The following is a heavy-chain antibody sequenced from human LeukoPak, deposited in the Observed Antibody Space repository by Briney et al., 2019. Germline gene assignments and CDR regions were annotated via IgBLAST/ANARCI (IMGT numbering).Heavy chain of an antibody. Sequence: PGRSLRLSCAASGFTFDDYAMHWVRQAPGKGLEWFSGISWNSGSIGYADSVKGRFTISRDNAKNSLYLQMNSLRAEDTALYYCAKDINPYGDYYFDYWGQGTLVTVSS. J-gene: IGHJ4*02. CDR2: ISWNSGSI. CDR1: GFTFDDYA. V-gene: IGHV3-9*01. D-gene: IGHD4-17*01. CDR3: AKDINPYGDYYFDY.